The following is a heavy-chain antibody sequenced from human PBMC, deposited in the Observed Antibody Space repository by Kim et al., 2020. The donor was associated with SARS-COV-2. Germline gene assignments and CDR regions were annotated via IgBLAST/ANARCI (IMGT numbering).Heavy chain of an antibody. CDR3: ARGVAAGDRWFDP. V-gene: IGHV1-69*04. CDR2: IIPILGIA. D-gene: IGHD7-27*01. CDR1: GGTFSSYA. J-gene: IGHJ5*02. Sequence: SVKVSCKASGGTFSSYAISWVRQAPGQGLEWMGRIIPILGIANYAQKFQGRVTITADKSTSTAYMELSSLRSEDTAVYYCARGVAAGDRWFDPWGQGTLVTVSS.